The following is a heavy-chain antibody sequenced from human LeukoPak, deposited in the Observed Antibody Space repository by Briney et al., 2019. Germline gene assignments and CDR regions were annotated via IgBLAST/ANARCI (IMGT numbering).Heavy chain of an antibody. CDR2: ISYDGSDK. CDR3: VKRVYTSVSFDC. Sequence: GGSLRLSCAASGFTFSNYGMHWVRQTPGKGPEWVAVISYDGSDKYYVDSVKGRFTISRDNSKNTLYLQMNSLRAEDTALYYCVKRVYTSVSFDCWGQGTLVTVSS. D-gene: IGHD6-19*01. J-gene: IGHJ4*02. V-gene: IGHV3-30*18. CDR1: GFTFSNYG.